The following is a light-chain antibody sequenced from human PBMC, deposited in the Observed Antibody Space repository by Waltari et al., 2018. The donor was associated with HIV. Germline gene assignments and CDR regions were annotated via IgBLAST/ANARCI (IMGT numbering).Light chain of an antibody. CDR2: EDS. J-gene: IGLJ2*01. V-gene: IGLV3-10*01. CDR1: ALPKKY. CDR3: YSTDSSDKHGV. Sequence: SYELTQPPSVSVSPGQTARITCSGHALPKKYAYWYQQTSGQAPVLVVYEDSKRPSGIPERFSGSTSGTVATLTISGAQVEDEADFYCYSTDSSDKHGVFGGGTKLTVL.